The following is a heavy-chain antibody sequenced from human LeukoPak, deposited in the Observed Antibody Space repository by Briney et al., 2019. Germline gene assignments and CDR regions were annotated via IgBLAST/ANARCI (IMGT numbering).Heavy chain of an antibody. J-gene: IGHJ6*04. Sequence: GGSLRPSCAASGFVFDDYAMHWVRQTPGKGLEWVSGISWDSDKKDYADSVKGRFTISRDNAKNSLYLQMNSLRAEDTAVYYCAELGITMIGGVWGKGTTVTISS. CDR2: ISWDSDKK. D-gene: IGHD3-10*02. CDR1: GFVFDDYA. V-gene: IGHV3-9*01. CDR3: AELGITMIGGV.